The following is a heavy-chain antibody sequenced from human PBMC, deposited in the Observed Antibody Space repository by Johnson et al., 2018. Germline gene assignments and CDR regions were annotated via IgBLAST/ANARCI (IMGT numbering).Heavy chain of an antibody. Sequence: QVQLQESGGGVVQPGRSLRLSCAASGFTFSSYGMHWVRQAPGKGLEWVAVISYDGSNKYYADSVKGRFTISRDNSKNTLYLQMNSLRAGDTAVYYCEKDHLQYYYDSTEDAFDIWGQGTRVTVSS. V-gene: IGHV3-30*18. CDR2: ISYDGSNK. D-gene: IGHD3-22*01. CDR1: GFTFSSYG. CDR3: EKDHLQYYYDSTEDAFDI. J-gene: IGHJ3*02.